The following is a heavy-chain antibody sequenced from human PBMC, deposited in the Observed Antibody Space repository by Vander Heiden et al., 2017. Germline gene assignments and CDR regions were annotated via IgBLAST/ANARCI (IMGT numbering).Heavy chain of an antibody. CDR2: INRETTFL. J-gene: IGHJ4*02. Sequence: MNWIRQAPGKGLEWVSHINRETTFLDYEDSVRGRFTTSRDNAENSVYLQMTSLRHEDTAVYYCVRDSDWAFDYWGQGILVTVSS. V-gene: IGHV3-48*02. D-gene: IGHD3-9*01. CDR3: VRDSDWAFDY.